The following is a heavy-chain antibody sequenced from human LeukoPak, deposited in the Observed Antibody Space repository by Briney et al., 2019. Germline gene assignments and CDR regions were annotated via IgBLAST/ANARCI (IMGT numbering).Heavy chain of an antibody. CDR3: AIPPTGYSSGWYAY. J-gene: IGHJ4*02. CDR1: GTSFSGYY. Sequence: SETLSLTCAVDGTSFSGYYWSWIRQPPGKGLEWIGEISHSGSTTYNPSLKSRVTISVDTSKKQFSLKLTSVTAADTAVYYCAIPPTGYSSGWYAYWGQGTLVTVSS. V-gene: IGHV4-34*01. CDR2: ISHSGST. D-gene: IGHD6-19*01.